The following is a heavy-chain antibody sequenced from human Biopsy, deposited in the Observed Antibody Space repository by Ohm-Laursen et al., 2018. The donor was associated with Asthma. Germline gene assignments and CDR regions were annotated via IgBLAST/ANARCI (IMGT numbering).Heavy chain of an antibody. Sequence: SVKVSCKSLGGTFNTYVIGWVRQAPGQGREWLGGINSVFGTTTYPQKFQDRVTITADDSTSTVYMELSSLRSEDTAVYYCARKAGSCISRTCSSLDFWGQGTLVTVSS. D-gene: IGHD2-2*01. CDR3: ARKAGSCISRTCSSLDF. V-gene: IGHV1-69*13. CDR1: GGTFNTYV. CDR2: INSVFGTT. J-gene: IGHJ4*02.